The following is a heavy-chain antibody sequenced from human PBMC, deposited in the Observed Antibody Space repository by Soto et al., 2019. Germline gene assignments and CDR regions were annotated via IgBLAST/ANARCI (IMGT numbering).Heavy chain of an antibody. J-gene: IGHJ4*02. V-gene: IGHV3-30*18. CDR1: GFSFSDYG. Sequence: QVQLVEFGGGVVQPGRSLRLSCAASGFSFSDYGMHWVRQAPGKGLEWVAVISHYETKKYFEDSVKGRFTISRDNFKNTVYLQLNSLRPEDTAVYYSAKDWVGGSNRYQLDKWGQGTLVIVSS. CDR2: ISHYETKK. CDR3: AKDWVGGSNRYQLDK. D-gene: IGHD1-26*01.